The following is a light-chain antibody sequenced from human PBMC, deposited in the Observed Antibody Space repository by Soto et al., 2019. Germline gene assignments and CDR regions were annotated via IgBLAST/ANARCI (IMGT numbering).Light chain of an antibody. CDR2: EGS. Sequence: QSALTQPASVSGSPGQSITISCTGTSSDVGSYNLVSWYQQHPGKAPKLMIYEGSKRPSGVSNRFSGSKYGNTASLTISGSQAEDEADYSCCSYAGSEVFGGGTRLTVL. CDR1: SSDVGSYNL. CDR3: CSYAGSEV. V-gene: IGLV2-23*01. J-gene: IGLJ2*01.